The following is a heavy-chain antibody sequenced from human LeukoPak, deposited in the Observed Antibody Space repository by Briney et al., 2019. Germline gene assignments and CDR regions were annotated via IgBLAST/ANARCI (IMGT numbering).Heavy chain of an antibody. Sequence: PSETLSLTCTVSGGSISSYYWSWIRQPPGKGLEWIGYIYYSGSTNYNPSLKSRVTISVDTFRNQFSLKLSSVTAADTAVYYCARALPYYYDSSGYYPTTNAFDIWGQGTMVTVSS. V-gene: IGHV4-59*01. CDR2: IYYSGST. CDR1: GGSISSYY. J-gene: IGHJ3*02. CDR3: ARALPYYYDSSGYYPTTNAFDI. D-gene: IGHD3-22*01.